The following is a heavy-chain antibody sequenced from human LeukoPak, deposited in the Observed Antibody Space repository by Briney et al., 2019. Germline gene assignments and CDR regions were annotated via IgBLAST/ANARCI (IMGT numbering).Heavy chain of an antibody. V-gene: IGHV1-18*01. Sequence: ASVKVSCKASGYIFRSNGITWVRQAPGQGLEWMGRISGYNGNTNYAKKLQGRVTMTTDTSTSTAYMELRSLRSDDTAVYYCAKVSFRMTTVTTGWFDPWGQGTLVTVSS. CDR3: AKVSFRMTTVTTGWFDP. CDR1: GYIFRSNG. D-gene: IGHD4-11*01. J-gene: IGHJ5*02. CDR2: ISGYNGNT.